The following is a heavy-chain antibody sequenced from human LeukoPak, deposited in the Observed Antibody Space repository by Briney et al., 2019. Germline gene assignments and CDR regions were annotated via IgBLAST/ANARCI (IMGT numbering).Heavy chain of an antibody. D-gene: IGHD2-2*01. CDR1: GFTFSSYA. Sequence: GGSLRLSCAASGFTFSSYAMSWVRQVPGKGLEWVSTISGSGGSTYYADSVKGRFTISRDNSKKTLYLQMNSLRAEDTAVYYCAKDLVVVPAANDAFDIWGQGTMVTVSS. CDR3: AKDLVVVPAANDAFDI. CDR2: ISGSGGST. V-gene: IGHV3-23*01. J-gene: IGHJ3*02.